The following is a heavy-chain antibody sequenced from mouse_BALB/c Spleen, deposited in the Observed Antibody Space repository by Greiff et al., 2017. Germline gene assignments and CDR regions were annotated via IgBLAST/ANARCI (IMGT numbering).Heavy chain of an antibody. J-gene: IGHJ3*01. CDR3: ARDYYGAY. V-gene: IGHV7-3*02. CDR2: IRNKANGYTT. D-gene: IGHD1-1*01. CDR1: GFTFTDYY. Sequence: EVQGVESGGGLVQPGGSLRLSCATSGFTFTDYYMSWVRQPPGKALEWLGFIRNKANGYTTEYSASVKGRFTISRDNSQSILYLQMNTLRAEDSATYYCARDYYGAYWGQGTLVTVSA.